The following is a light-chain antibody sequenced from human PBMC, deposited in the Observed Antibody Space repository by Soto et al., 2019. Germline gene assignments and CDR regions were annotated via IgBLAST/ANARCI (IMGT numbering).Light chain of an antibody. CDR1: SSDVGAYNY. J-gene: IGLJ2*01. CDR2: DVS. Sequence: QSALTQPASVSGSPGQAITISFTGTSSDVGAYNYVSWYQHHPGKDPKLMIYDVSNRPSGVSNRVSGSKAGNTASLTISGLQAEDEADYYCNSFTTSSTRVFGGGTKVTVL. V-gene: IGLV2-14*03. CDR3: NSFTTSSTRV.